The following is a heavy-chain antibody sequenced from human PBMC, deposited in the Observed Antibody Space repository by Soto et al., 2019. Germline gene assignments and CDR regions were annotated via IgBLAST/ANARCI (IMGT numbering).Heavy chain of an antibody. J-gene: IGHJ4*02. D-gene: IGHD3-10*01. Sequence: GSLRLSCAASGFTFSDYYMSWIRQPPGKGLEWIGYIYYSGSTNYNPSLKSRVTISVDTSKNQFSLKLSSVTAADTAVYYCARVATSGSYYKADFDYWGQGTLVTVSS. CDR2: IYYSGST. V-gene: IGHV4-59*01. CDR1: GFTFSDYY. CDR3: ARVATSGSYYKADFDY.